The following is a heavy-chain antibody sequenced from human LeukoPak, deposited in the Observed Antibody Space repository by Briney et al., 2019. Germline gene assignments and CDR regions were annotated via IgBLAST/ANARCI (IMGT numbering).Heavy chain of an antibody. Sequence: GGSLRLSCAASGFTFSSYGMSWVRQAPGKGLEWVSAISGSGGSTYYADSVKGRFTISRDNCKNTLYLQMNRLRAEDTAVYYCASSVVRYYDDAFDIWGQGTMVTVSS. J-gene: IGHJ3*02. CDR3: ASSVVRYYDDAFDI. V-gene: IGHV3-23*01. CDR1: GFTFSSYG. D-gene: IGHD3-22*01. CDR2: ISGSGGST.